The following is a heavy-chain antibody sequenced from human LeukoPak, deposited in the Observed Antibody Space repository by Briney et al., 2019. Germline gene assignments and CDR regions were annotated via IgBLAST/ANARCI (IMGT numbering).Heavy chain of an antibody. D-gene: IGHD6-13*01. V-gene: IGHV3-33*01. Sequence: GGSLRLSCAASGFTFSSYGMHGVRQAPGKGLEWVAVIWYDGSNKYYADSVKRRFTISRDSSKNTLYLQMNSLRAEDTAVYYCARLGSRWSLDYWGQGTLVTVSS. CDR1: GFTFSSYG. CDR2: IWYDGSNK. CDR3: ARLGSRWSLDY. J-gene: IGHJ4*02.